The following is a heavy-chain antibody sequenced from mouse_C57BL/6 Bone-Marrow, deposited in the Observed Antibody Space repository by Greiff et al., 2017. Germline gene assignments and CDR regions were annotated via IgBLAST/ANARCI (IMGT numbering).Heavy chain of an antibody. Sequence: QVQLKESGAELVKPGASVKISCKASGYAFSSYWLNWVKQRPGKGLEWIGQLFPGDGDTNYNEKFKGKATLTAAKSSSTAYMQLSSLTSEDSAVYFCARGAYWGQGTLVTVSA. J-gene: IGHJ3*01. CDR3: ARGAY. CDR2: LFPGDGDT. V-gene: IGHV1-80*01. CDR1: GYAFSSYW.